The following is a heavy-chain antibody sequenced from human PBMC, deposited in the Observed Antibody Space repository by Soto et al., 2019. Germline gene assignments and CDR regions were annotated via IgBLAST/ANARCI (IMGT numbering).Heavy chain of an antibody. J-gene: IGHJ6*02. CDR2: VSWDGGAT. CDR3: AKDRAAVTGAYYYYGMDV. V-gene: IGHV3-43*01. CDR1: YT. D-gene: IGHD6-19*01. Sequence: YTLHWVRQAPVKGLEWVSLVSWDGGATYYADSVKGRFIISRDNNKNSLYLQMSSLRTEDTALYYCAKDRAAVTGAYYYYGMDVWGQGTTVTVS.